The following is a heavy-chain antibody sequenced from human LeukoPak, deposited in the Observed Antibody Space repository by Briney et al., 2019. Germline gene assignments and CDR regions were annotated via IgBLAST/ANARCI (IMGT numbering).Heavy chain of an antibody. J-gene: IGHJ6*02. V-gene: IGHV4-59*01. CDR2: IYYSGST. D-gene: IGHD2-8*02. CDR1: GGSISTYY. CDR3: ARSGCSGGGRSVYYYYGMDV. Sequence: SETLSLTCTLSGGSISTYYWSWLRQPPGKGLEWIGYIYYSGSTNYNPSLKSRVTISVDTSKNQFSLKLSSVTAADTAVYYCARSGCSGGGRSVYYYYGMDVWGQGTTVTVSS.